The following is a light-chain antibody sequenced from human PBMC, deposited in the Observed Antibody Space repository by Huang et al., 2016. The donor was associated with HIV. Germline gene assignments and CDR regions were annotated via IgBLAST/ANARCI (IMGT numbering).Light chain of an antibody. CDR2: GVF. CDR1: QSVSSN. CDR3: QQYNDWPRT. Sequence: EIVMTQSPATLSVSPGERATLSCRASQSVSSNLAWYQQKPGHAPRLLIYGVFTRATGIPARFSGSGSGTEFTLTISSLQSEDFAVYYCQQYNDWPRTFGPGTKVDIK. V-gene: IGKV3-15*01. J-gene: IGKJ3*01.